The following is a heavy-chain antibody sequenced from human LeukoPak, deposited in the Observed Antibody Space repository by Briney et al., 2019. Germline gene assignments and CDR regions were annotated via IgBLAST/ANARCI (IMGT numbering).Heavy chain of an antibody. J-gene: IGHJ4*02. CDR1: RFTFSSYG. Sequence: GGSLRLSCAASRFTFSSYGMHWVRQAPGKGLESVAFIRYDGSNKYYADSVKGRSTISRDNSKNTLYLQMNSLRAEDTAVYYCAKEIWPTVTTPGRTYFEYWGQGALVTVSS. CDR2: IRYDGSNK. CDR3: AKEIWPTVTTPGRTYFEY. V-gene: IGHV3-30*02. D-gene: IGHD4-17*01.